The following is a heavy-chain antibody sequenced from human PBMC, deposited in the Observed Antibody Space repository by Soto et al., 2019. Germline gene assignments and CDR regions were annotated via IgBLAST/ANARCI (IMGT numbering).Heavy chain of an antibody. J-gene: IGHJ5*02. CDR3: GSGPSTSLIMPWFDP. Sequence: SETLSLTCTVSGGSINDYYWSWMRQPPGKGLEWIAYIHYNGGTNYNPSLKSRVTISLDRSKNQFSLKLSSVTAADTAVYYCGSGPSTSLIMPWFDPWGQGTLVTVSS. CDR2: IHYNGGT. V-gene: IGHV4-59*01. CDR1: GGSINDYY. D-gene: IGHD1-1*01.